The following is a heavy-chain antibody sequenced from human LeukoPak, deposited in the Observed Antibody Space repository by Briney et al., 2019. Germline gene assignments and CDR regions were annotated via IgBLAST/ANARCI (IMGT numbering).Heavy chain of an antibody. CDR1: VYSFTSYW. Sequence: GESLKISCKGSVYSFTSYWIGWVRQMPGKGLEWMGIFYPGDSDTRYSPSFQGQVTISADKSISTAYLQWSSLKASDTAMYYCARVRVTLLREMATIFLADYWGQGTLVTVSS. CDR2: FYPGDSDT. CDR3: ARVRVTLLREMATIFLADY. J-gene: IGHJ4*02. D-gene: IGHD5-24*01. V-gene: IGHV5-51*01.